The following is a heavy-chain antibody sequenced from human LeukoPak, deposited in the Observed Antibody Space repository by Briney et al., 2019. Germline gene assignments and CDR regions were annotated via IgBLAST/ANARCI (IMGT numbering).Heavy chain of an antibody. Sequence: PSETLSLTCAVYGGSFSGYYWSWIRQPPGKGLEWIGEINHSGSTNYNPSLKSRVTISVDTSKNQFSLKLSSVTAADTAAYYCARSAVVVPATYYFDYWGQGTLVTVSS. J-gene: IGHJ4*02. CDR1: GGSFSGYY. D-gene: IGHD2-2*01. CDR3: ARSAVVVPATYYFDY. CDR2: INHSGST. V-gene: IGHV4-34*01.